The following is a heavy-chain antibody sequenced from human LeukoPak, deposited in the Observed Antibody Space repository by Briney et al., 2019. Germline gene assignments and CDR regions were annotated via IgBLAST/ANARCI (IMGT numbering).Heavy chain of an antibody. D-gene: IGHD4-17*01. Sequence: SETLSLTCTVSGGSISSGDYYWSWIRQPPGKGLEWIGYIYYSGSTYYNPSLQSRVTISVDTSKNQFSLKLSSVTAADTAVYYCARALYADYQEAFDIWGQGTMVTVSS. CDR1: GGSISSGDYY. CDR2: IYYSGST. J-gene: IGHJ3*02. V-gene: IGHV4-30-4*08. CDR3: ARALYADYQEAFDI.